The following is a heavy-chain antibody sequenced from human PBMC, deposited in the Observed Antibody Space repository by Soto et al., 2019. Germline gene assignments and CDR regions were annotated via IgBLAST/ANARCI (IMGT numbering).Heavy chain of an antibody. Sequence: SETLSLTCTVSGGSVSICSYYWTCNPQATGKGLEWIGSIHYSGTTNYNPSLKSRVTISVDTSTKQFSLKVTSVTAADTAVYYCALERAHMLLGVVDYWGQGILVTVSS. CDR1: GGSVSICSYY. CDR2: IHYSGTT. V-gene: IGHV4-61*01. D-gene: IGHD1-26*01. J-gene: IGHJ4*02. CDR3: ALERAHMLLGVVDY.